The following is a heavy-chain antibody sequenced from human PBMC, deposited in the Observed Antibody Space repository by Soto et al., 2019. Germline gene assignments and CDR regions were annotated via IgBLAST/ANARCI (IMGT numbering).Heavy chain of an antibody. D-gene: IGHD6-6*01. J-gene: IGHJ5*02. Sequence: PSETLSLTCTVSGGSISSGAYYWSWIRQPPGKGLEWIGYIYYSGSTYYNPSLKSRVTISVDTSKNQFSLKLSSVTAADTAVYYCARGRGAARPGWFDPWGQGTLVTVSS. CDR3: ARGRGAARPGWFDP. CDR1: GGSISSGAYY. CDR2: IYYSGST. V-gene: IGHV4-30-4*01.